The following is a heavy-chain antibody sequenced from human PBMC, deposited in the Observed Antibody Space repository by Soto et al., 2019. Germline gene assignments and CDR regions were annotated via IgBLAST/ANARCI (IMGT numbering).Heavy chain of an antibody. J-gene: IGHJ4*02. CDR1: GFTFSDYD. Sequence: GGSLRLSCASSGFTFSDYDMNCVRHTPGKGLEWVSYISSSSATIYYADSVKGRFTISRDNAKNSLYLQMNSLRDEDTAVYYCARSIIMLVVVNPSGFDYWGRGTLVNVSS. CDR3: ARSIIMLVVVNPSGFDY. D-gene: IGHD3-22*01. V-gene: IGHV3-48*02. CDR2: ISSSSATI.